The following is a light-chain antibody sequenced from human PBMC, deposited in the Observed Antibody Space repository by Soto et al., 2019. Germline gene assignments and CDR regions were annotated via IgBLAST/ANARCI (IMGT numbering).Light chain of an antibody. J-gene: IGKJ4*01. CDR3: QQRSNWPLT. V-gene: IGKV3-11*01. CDR1: QNVGSY. CDR2: DAS. Sequence: EIVLTQSPASLSFSPGERATLSCRASQNVGSYLAWYQQKPGQAPRLLIYDASNMATGVPARFSGSGSGTDFTLTITSLEPEDFAVYYCQQRSNWPLTFGGGTKLEIK.